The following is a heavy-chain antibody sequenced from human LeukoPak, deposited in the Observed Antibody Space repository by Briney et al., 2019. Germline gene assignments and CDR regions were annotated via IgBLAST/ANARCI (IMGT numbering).Heavy chain of an antibody. V-gene: IGHV4-4*07. J-gene: IGHJ4*02. CDR3: ARSSRKGIAVAGTLFDY. D-gene: IGHD6-19*01. CDR2: IYTSGST. CDR1: GGSISSYY. Sequence: SETLSLTCTVSGGSISSYYWSWIRQPAGRGLEWLGRIYTSGSTYYNPSLKSRVTISVDKSKNQFSLKLSSVTAADTAVYYCARSSRKGIAVAGTLFDYWGQGTLVTVSS.